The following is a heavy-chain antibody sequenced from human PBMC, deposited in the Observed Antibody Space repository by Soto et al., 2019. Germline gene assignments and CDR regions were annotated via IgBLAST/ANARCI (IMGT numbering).Heavy chain of an antibody. CDR3: AGSLGEHYFDY. CDR2: INHSGST. J-gene: IGHJ4*02. CDR1: GGSFSGYY. V-gene: IGHV4-34*01. Sequence: PSETLSLTCAVYGGSFSGYYWSWIRQPPGKGLEWIGEINHSGSTNYNPSLKSRVTISVDTSKNQFSLKLSSVTAADTAVYYCAGSLGEHYFDYWGQGTLVTVSS. D-gene: IGHD3-16*01.